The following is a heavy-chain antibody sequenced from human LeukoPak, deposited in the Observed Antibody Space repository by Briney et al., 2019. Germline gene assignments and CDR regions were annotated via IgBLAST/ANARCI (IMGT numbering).Heavy chain of an antibody. CDR1: GGTLSSYT. CDR2: SIPILGIA. CDR3: ARDQTYSSSWYYFDY. Sequence: ASLKVSCKASGGTLSSYTISCVRHAPGQGLEWMGRSIPILGIANYAQKFQGRVTIIADKSTSTAYMELSSQRSEDTAVYYCARDQTYSSSWYYFDYWGQGTLVTVSS. V-gene: IGHV1-69*04. D-gene: IGHD6-13*01. J-gene: IGHJ4*02.